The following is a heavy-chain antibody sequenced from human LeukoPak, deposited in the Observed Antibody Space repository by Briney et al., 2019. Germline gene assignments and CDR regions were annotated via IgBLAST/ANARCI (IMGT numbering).Heavy chain of an antibody. Sequence: SGATLVNPTQTLTLTCTFSGFSLSARGVGVGWIRRPPGKALERLALIYWNDDKRYRPSLKSRLTITKDTSKNQVVLTMTNMDPVDTCTYYCARAKGSSVVATFRPVDYWGQGTLVTVSS. CDR3: ARAKGSSVVATFRPVDY. V-gene: IGHV2-5*01. CDR2: IYWNDDK. D-gene: IGHD4/OR15-4a*01. CDR1: GFSLSARGVG. J-gene: IGHJ4*02.